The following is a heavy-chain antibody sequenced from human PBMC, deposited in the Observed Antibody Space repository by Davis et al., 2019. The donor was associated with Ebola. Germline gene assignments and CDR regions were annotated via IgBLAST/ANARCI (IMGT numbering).Heavy chain of an antibody. Sequence: GGSLRLSCAASGFTFSSYSMNWVRQAPGKGLEWVSSISSSSSYIYYADSVKGRFTISRDNAKNSQYLQMNSLRAEDTAVYYCARVPKRKGMDVWGQGTTVTVSS. J-gene: IGHJ6*02. CDR2: ISSSSSYI. D-gene: IGHD1-1*01. CDR3: ARVPKRKGMDV. V-gene: IGHV3-21*01. CDR1: GFTFSSYS.